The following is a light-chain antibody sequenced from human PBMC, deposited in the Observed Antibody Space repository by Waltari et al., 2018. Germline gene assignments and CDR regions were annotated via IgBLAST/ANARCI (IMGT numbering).Light chain of an antibody. V-gene: IGKV1-39*01. CDR3: QQTYSVPRGGFT. CDR1: QSIATY. J-gene: IGKJ3*01. Sequence: DIQMTQSPSTLSASVGDRVTITCRASQSIATYLSWYQQRAGEAPKLLIHSAYTLQSGVPSRFSGSRSGTEFTLTISSLHPEDSATYYCQQTYSVPRGGFTFGPGTKVEIK. CDR2: SAY.